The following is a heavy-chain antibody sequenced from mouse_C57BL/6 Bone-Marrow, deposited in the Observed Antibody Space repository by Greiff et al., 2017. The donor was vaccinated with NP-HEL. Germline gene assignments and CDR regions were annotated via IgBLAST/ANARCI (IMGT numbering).Heavy chain of an antibody. J-gene: IGHJ1*03. CDR1: GFTFSSYG. Sequence: EVNVVESGGDLVKPGGSLKLSCAASGFTFSSYGMSWVRQTPDKRLEWVATISSGGSYTYYPDSVKGRFTISRDNAKNTLYLQMSSLKSEDTAMYYCARQTTVVARYFDVWGTGTTVTVSS. V-gene: IGHV5-6*01. CDR2: ISSGGSYT. CDR3: ARQTTVVARYFDV. D-gene: IGHD1-1*01.